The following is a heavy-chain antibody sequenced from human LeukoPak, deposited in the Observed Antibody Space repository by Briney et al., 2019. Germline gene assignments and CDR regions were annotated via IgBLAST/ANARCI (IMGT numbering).Heavy chain of an antibody. Sequence: KPSETLSLTCTVSGGSISSSSYYWGWIRQPPGKGLEWIVSIYYSGSTYYNPSLKSRVTISVDTSKNQFSLKLSSVTAADTAVYYCARHTPYGYSSSSRGRFDPWGQGTLVTVSS. CDR3: ARHTPYGYSSSSRGRFDP. V-gene: IGHV4-39*01. J-gene: IGHJ5*02. CDR2: IYYSGST. D-gene: IGHD6-6*01. CDR1: GGSISSSSYY.